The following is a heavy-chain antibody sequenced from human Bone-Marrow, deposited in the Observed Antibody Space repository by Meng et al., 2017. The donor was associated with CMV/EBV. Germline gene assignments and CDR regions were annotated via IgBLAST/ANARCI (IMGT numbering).Heavy chain of an antibody. J-gene: IGHJ4*02. CDR1: GFIFSDYW. CDR2: VKPDGSEE. V-gene: IGHV3-7*01. Sequence: GESLKISCKASGFIFSDYWMNWVRQVPGKGLEWVATVKPDGSEEFYVDSVKGRFTISRDNSKNTLYLQMNSLRAEDTAVYYCARVGGSYYALDYWGQGTLVTVSS. D-gene: IGHD1-26*01. CDR3: ARVGGSYYALDY.